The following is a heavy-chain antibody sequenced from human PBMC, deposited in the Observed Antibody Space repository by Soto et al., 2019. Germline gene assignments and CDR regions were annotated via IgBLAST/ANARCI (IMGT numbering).Heavy chain of an antibody. CDR2: IHQSGST. J-gene: IGHJ6*02. CDR3: ASQGRDYYYYGMDV. CDR1: GDSISKTNW. V-gene: IGHV4-4*02. Sequence: SSETLSLTCTVSGDSISKTNWWSWVRQPPGKGLEWIGEIHQSGSTNYSPSLKGRVTISVDNSKNQFSLKLSSVTAADTAVYYCASQGRDYYYYGMDVWGQGTTVTVSS.